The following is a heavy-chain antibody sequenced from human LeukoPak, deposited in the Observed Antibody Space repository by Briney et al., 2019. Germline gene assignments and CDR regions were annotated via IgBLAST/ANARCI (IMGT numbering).Heavy chain of an antibody. Sequence: SVTVSCKASGGTFSSNAINWVRQAPGQGLEWMGGIIPLFGAANYAQKFQDRVTITTDESTSTAYMELNSLRSDDTAVYYCATRIGTAPLDPWGQGTLVTVSS. CDR1: GGTFSSNA. V-gene: IGHV1-69*05. J-gene: IGHJ5*02. CDR2: IIPLFGAA. D-gene: IGHD6-13*01. CDR3: ATRIGTAPLDP.